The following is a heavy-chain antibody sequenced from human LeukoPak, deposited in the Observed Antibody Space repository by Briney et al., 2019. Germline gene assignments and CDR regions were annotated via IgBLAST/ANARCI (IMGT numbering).Heavy chain of an antibody. Sequence: PSETLSLTCTVSGGSISSSSYYWGWIRQPPGKGLEWIGSIYYSESTYYNPSLKSRVTISVDTSKNQLSLKLSYVTAADTAMYYCARHGRGGYNFDFNYFDYWGQGTLVTVSS. V-gene: IGHV4-39*01. CDR2: IYYSEST. CDR3: ARHGRGGYNFDFNYFDY. CDR1: GGSISSSSYY. J-gene: IGHJ4*02. D-gene: IGHD5-18*01.